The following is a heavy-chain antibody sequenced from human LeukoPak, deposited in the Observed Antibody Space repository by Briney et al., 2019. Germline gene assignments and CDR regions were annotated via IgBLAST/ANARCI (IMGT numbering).Heavy chain of an antibody. CDR1: GFTFTSSA. D-gene: IGHD1-26*01. CDR2: IVVGSGNT. J-gene: IGHJ4*02. V-gene: IGHV1-58*02. Sequence: SVKVSCKASGFTFTSSAMQWVRQARGQRLEWIGWIVVGSGNTNYAQKFQERVTITRDMSTSTAYVELSSLRSEDTAVYYCAAVPISPLIVGATPGYWGQGTLVTVSS. CDR3: AAVPISPLIVGATPGY.